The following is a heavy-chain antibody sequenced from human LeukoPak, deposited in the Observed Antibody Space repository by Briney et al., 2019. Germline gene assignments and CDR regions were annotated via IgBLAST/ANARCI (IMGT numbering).Heavy chain of an antibody. CDR1: GFTFSNYA. CDR3: AKRPSDYGDYVSYFDY. J-gene: IGHJ4*02. Sequence: GKSLRLSCAASGFTFSNYAMHWVRQAPGKGLEWVSLISSGGTYEYYADSVKGRFTISRDNSKDTLYLQMNSLRDEDTAVYYCAKRPSDYGDYVSYFDYWGQGTLVTVSS. V-gene: IGHV3-30*01. D-gene: IGHD4-17*01. CDR2: ISSGGTYE.